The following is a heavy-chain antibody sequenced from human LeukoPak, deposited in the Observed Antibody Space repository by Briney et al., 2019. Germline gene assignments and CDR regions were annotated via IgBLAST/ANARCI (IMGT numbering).Heavy chain of an antibody. V-gene: IGHV4-4*02. CDR2: IYHSGST. CDR3: ARAPASSSWSPGNRFDP. D-gene: IGHD6-13*01. J-gene: IGHJ5*02. CDR1: GGSISSSNW. Sequence: PSETLSLTCAVSGGSISSSNWWSWVRQPPGKGLEWIGEIYHSGSTNYNPSLKSRVTISVDKSKNQFSLKLSSVTAADTAVYYCARAPASSSWSPGNRFDPWGQGTLVTVSS.